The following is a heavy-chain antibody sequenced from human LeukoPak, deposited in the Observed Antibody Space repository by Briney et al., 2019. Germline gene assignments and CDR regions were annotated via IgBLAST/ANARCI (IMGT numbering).Heavy chain of an antibody. J-gene: IGHJ4*02. CDR1: GFTLSSYA. Sequence: SGGSLRLSCAAAGFTLSSYAMSWVRQAPGKGLEWVSAISGSGGSTYYADSVKGRFTIARDNSKNTLYLQMNSLRAEDTAVYYCAKAEYSSSSPRFDYWGQGTLVTVSS. CDR3: AKAEYSSSSPRFDY. V-gene: IGHV3-23*01. CDR2: ISGSGGST. D-gene: IGHD6-6*01.